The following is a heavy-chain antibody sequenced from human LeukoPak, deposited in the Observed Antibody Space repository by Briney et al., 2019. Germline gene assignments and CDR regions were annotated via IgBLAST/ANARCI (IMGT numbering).Heavy chain of an antibody. J-gene: IGHJ4*02. V-gene: IGHV4-34*01. CDR2: INHSGST. Sequence: PSETLSLTCAVYGGSFSGYYWSWIRQPPGKGLEWIGGINHSGSTNYNPSLKSRVTTSVDTSNNQFSLTLRSATAADTAVYYCARRYGDCRGGSCPYFEYWGQGILVTVSS. D-gene: IGHD2-15*01. CDR1: GGSFSGYY. CDR3: ARRYGDCRGGSCPYFEY.